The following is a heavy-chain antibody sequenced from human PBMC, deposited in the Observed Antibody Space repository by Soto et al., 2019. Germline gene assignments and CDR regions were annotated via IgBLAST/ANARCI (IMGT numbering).Heavy chain of an antibody. J-gene: IGHJ4*02. CDR3: ARGDSDDSSGYEAH. D-gene: IGHD3-22*01. Sequence: PSKTLSLTCTVSGGSISSGGYYWSWIRQHPGKGLEWIGYIYYSGSTYYNPSLKSRVTISVDTSKNQFSLKLSSVTAADTAVYYCARGDSDDSSGYEAHWGQGTLVTVSS. CDR2: IYYSGST. CDR1: GGSISSGGYY. V-gene: IGHV4-31*03.